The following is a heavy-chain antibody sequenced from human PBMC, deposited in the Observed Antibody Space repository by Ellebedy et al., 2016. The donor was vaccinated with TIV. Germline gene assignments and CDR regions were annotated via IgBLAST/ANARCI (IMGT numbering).Heavy chain of an antibody. Sequence: GGSLRLXXAASGFTFRTYAMGWVRQAPGKGLVWVASIGYDGSKTYYADSVKGRFTISRDNSNNTLYLQMNSLRPDDTAMYYCARTLAFGVNSALGYWGQGTLVTVSS. CDR1: GFTFRTYA. V-gene: IGHV3-33*01. CDR3: ARTLAFGVNSALGY. D-gene: IGHD4-23*01. J-gene: IGHJ4*02. CDR2: IGYDGSKT.